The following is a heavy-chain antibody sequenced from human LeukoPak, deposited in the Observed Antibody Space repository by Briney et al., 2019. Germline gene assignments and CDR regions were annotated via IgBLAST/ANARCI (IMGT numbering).Heavy chain of an antibody. CDR1: GFTFSDFG. CDR3: VKDSSSSWFGEGSQ. D-gene: IGHD6-13*01. Sequence: GGSLRLSCAASGFTFSDFGMHWVRQAPGKGLEWVALLAHDGNDKRYADFVKGRFTISRDTSRNTLYLQMNNLIHEDTAVYYCVKDSSSSWFGEGSQWGQGTLVTVSS. CDR2: LAHDGNDK. J-gene: IGHJ4*02. V-gene: IGHV3-30*18.